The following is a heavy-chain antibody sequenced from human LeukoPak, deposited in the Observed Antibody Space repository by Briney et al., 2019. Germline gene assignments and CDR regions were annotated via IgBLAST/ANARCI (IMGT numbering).Heavy chain of an antibody. J-gene: IGHJ4*02. CDR3: VRVVTTRSGWYHFDN. D-gene: IGHD6-13*01. CDR1: GFSITDHH. Sequence: GGSLRLSCAGAGFSITDHHMDWVRQAPGKGLEWIGRSATTKPNSCTTQYAASVRVRFTISRADSQNSLYLHLTSLETEDTAVYYCVRVVTTRSGWYHFDNWGLGTLVTVSS. V-gene: IGHV3-72*01. CDR2: SATTKPNSCTT.